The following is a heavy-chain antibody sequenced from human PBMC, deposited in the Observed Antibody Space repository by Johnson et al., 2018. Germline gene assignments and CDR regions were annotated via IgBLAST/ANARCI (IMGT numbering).Heavy chain of an antibody. CDR1: GFTFSNFA. CDR2: ISSDGVNK. D-gene: IGHD3-3*01. J-gene: IGHJ4*02. CDR3: VKDADLNIWRSYSIFEY. V-gene: IGHV3-30*18. Sequence: VQLLESGGGVVQPGRSLRLSCAASGFTFSNFAMHWVRQTPGKGLEWVAVISSDGVNKYYGDAVKGRFSISRDNSKNTVDLHMNSLRAEDRAVYYCVKDADLNIWRSYSIFEYWGQGTLVTVSS.